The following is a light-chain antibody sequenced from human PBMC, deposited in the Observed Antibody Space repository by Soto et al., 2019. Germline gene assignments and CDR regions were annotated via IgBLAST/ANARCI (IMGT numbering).Light chain of an antibody. CDR3: AAWDDSLSGVV. CDR2: GNN. V-gene: IGLV1-47*01. Sequence: QSVLTQPPSASGTPGQRVTISCSGSSSNIGSDYVYWYQQLPGTAPKVLIYGNNQRPSGVPDRISGSKSGTSASLAISGLRFEDEADYYCAAWDDSLSGVVFGGGTQLTVL. CDR1: SSNIGSDY. J-gene: IGLJ2*01.